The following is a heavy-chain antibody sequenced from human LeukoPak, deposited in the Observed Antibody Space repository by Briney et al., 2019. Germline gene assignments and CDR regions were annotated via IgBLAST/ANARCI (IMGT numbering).Heavy chain of an antibody. Sequence: PGGSLRLSCAASGFTFSSYAMHWVRQAPGKGLEWVAVISYDGSNKYYADSVKGRFTISRDNSKNTLYLQMNSLRAEDTAVYYCARDSIGGYDSSGYVYWGQGTLVTVSS. V-gene: IGHV3-30-3*01. CDR2: ISYDGSNK. J-gene: IGHJ4*02. D-gene: IGHD3-22*01. CDR3: ARDSIGGYDSSGYVY. CDR1: GFTFSSYA.